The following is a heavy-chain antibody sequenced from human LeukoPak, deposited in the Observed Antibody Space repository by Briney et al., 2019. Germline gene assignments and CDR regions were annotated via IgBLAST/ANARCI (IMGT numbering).Heavy chain of an antibody. V-gene: IGHV3-23*01. Sequence: QPGGSLRLSCAASGFTFSSYAMSWVRQAPGKGLEWVSAISGSGGSTYYADSVKGRFTISRDNSKNTLYLQMNSLRAEDTAVYYCARDRSVAGTLAEYFQHWGQGTLVTVSS. J-gene: IGHJ1*01. D-gene: IGHD6-19*01. CDR1: GFTFSSYA. CDR2: ISGSGGST. CDR3: ARDRSVAGTLAEYFQH.